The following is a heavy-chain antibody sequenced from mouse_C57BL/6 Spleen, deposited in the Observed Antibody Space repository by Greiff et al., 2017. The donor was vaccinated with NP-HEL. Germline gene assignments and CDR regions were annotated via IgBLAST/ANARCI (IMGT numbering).Heavy chain of an antibody. CDR3: ARVPIYYYGSSHTSRDY. CDR1: GYSFTSYY. V-gene: IGHV1-66*01. D-gene: IGHD1-1*01. CDR2: IYPGSGNT. J-gene: IGHJ2*01. Sequence: QVQLQQSGPELVKPGASVKISCKASGYSFTSYYIHWVKQRPGQGLAWIGWIYPGSGNTKYNEKFKGKATLTADQSSSTSYLQLNRLTSEYSAVYYCARVPIYYYGSSHTSRDYGGQGTTLTVSS.